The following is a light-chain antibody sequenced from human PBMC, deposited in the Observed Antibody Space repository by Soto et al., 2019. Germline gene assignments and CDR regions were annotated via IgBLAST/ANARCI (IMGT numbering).Light chain of an antibody. Sequence: DIQMTQSPATLSASVGDRVTITCRASQSTRNWLAWYQQKPGKAPKVLIYDASRLESGVPPRFSGSGSGTEFTLTIKSLQPDDFATYYCQHYHSYSVTFGQGTKVDIK. V-gene: IGKV1-5*01. CDR2: DAS. CDR3: QHYHSYSVT. CDR1: QSTRNW. J-gene: IGKJ1*01.